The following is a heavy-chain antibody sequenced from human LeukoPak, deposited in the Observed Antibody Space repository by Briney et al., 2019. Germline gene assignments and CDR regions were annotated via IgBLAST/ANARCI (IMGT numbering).Heavy chain of an antibody. V-gene: IGHV4-34*01. Sequence: TSSETLSLTCTVSGGSISSYYWSWIRQPPGKGLEWIGEINHSGSTNYNPSLKSRVTISVDTSKNQFSLKLSSVTAADTAVYYCAREAAAGTGPCDYWGQGTLVTVSS. CDR3: AREAAAGTGPCDY. D-gene: IGHD6-13*01. CDR1: GGSISSYY. CDR2: INHSGST. J-gene: IGHJ4*02.